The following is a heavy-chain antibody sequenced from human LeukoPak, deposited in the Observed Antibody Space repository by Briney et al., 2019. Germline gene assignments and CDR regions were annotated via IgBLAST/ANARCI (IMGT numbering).Heavy chain of an antibody. D-gene: IGHD3-9*01. CDR1: GYTFTSYY. J-gene: IGHJ5*02. V-gene: IGHV1-46*01. CDR3: AREWYYDILTGYPPGHWFDP. Sequence: GASVKVSCKASGYTFTSYYMHWVRQAPGQGLGWMGIINPSGGSTSYAQKFQGRVTMTRDTSTSTVYMELSSLRSEDTAVYYCAREWYYDILTGYPPGHWFDPWGQGTLVTVSS. CDR2: INPSGGST.